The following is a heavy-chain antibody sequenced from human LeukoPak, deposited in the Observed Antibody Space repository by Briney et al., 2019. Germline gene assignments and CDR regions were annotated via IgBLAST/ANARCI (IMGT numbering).Heavy chain of an antibody. V-gene: IGHV1-2*02. D-gene: IGHD2-21*01. CDR3: ARGFVYCGRDCYQSERAFDI. CDR1: GYTFTGYY. J-gene: IGHJ3*02. Sequence: GASVKVSCKASGYTFTGYYMHWVRQAPGQGHGWMGWINPNGGGANYAQNFQDRITMTRDTSVSTAYMDLSSLRSDDTAVYYCARGFVYCGRDCYQSERAFDIWGQGTMVTVSS. CDR2: INPNGGGA.